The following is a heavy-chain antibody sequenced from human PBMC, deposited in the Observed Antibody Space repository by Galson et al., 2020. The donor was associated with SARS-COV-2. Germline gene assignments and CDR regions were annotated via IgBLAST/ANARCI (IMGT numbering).Heavy chain of an antibody. D-gene: IGHD1-26*01. V-gene: IGHV3-23*01. CDR3: AKAVSGTYYKDAFDI. CDR1: GFTFSSYA. Sequence: GESLKISCAASGFTFSSYAMTWVRQAPGKGLEWVSAISGSGGTTYYADSVKGRFTISRDNSKNTLYLQVNSLRAEDTAIYYCAKAVSGTYYKDAFDIWGQGTMVTVSS. J-gene: IGHJ3*02. CDR2: ISGSGGTT.